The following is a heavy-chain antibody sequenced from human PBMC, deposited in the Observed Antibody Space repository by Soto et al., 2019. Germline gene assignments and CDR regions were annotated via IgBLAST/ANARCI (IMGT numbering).Heavy chain of an antibody. Sequence: QVQLVQSGAEVKKPGASVKVSCKASGYTFTSYAMHWVRQAPGQRLEWMGWINAGNGNTKYTQKFQGRVTITRDTAASTAYMELSIMRSEDTAVYYCASTSRGYSYGPFDYWGQGTLVTVSS. V-gene: IGHV1-3*01. CDR2: INAGNGNT. CDR1: GYTFTSYA. J-gene: IGHJ4*02. CDR3: ASTSRGYSYGPFDY. D-gene: IGHD5-18*01.